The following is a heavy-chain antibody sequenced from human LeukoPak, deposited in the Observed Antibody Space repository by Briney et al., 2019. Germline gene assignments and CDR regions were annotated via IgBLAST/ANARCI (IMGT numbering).Heavy chain of an antibody. J-gene: IGHJ3*01. V-gene: IGHV3-9*01. Sequence: GGSLRLSCEASGFSVHGYVMHWVRQVPGKGLEWVSGISRNSALKGYADSVRGRFTISRDNARNSLYLQMNSLTTEDTALYYCAKIDYDFPSDVWGQGTLVTVSS. CDR1: GFSVHGYV. D-gene: IGHD3-3*01. CDR3: AKIDYDFPSDV. CDR2: ISRNSALK.